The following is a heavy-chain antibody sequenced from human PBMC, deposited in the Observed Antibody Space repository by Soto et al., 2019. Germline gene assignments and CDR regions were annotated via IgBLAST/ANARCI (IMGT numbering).Heavy chain of an antibody. CDR1: GFTFTNYY. CDR2: IKADGSEK. V-gene: IGHV3-7*04. D-gene: IGHD2-2*01. Sequence: EVQLVESGGGSVQPGGSLRLSCAASGFTFTNYYISWVRQAPGKGLEWVANIKADGSEKYYVDCVKGRFTISRDNAKNSVYLQMNSLRAEDAAVYYCARDGLSAALDYWGQGTLVTVSS. J-gene: IGHJ4*02. CDR3: ARDGLSAALDY.